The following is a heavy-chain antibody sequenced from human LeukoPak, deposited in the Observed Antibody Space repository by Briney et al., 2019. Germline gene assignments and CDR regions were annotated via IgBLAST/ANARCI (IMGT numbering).Heavy chain of an antibody. D-gene: IGHD5-18*01. Sequence: SGPTLVNPTQTLTLTCTFSGFSLSTSGVGVGWIRQPPGKALEWLALIYWDDDKLYSPSLKSRLTITKDTSKNQVVLTMTNMHPVDTATYYCAHSDTAMVYLVYWGQGTLVTVSS. CDR1: GFSLSTSGVG. V-gene: IGHV2-5*02. CDR2: IYWDDDK. J-gene: IGHJ4*02. CDR3: AHSDTAMVYLVY.